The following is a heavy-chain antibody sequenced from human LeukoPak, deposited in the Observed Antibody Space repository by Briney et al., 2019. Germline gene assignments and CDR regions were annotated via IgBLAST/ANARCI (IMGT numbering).Heavy chain of an antibody. CDR2: ISGSGGST. Sequence: TGGSLRLSCAASGFTFSSYAMSWVRQAPGKGLEWVSAISGSGGSTYYADSVKGRFTISRDNSKNTLYLQMNSLRAEDTAVYYCAYYDFWSGYPDYWGQGTLVTVSS. J-gene: IGHJ4*02. CDR1: GFTFSSYA. V-gene: IGHV3-23*01. CDR3: AYYDFWSGYPDY. D-gene: IGHD3-3*01.